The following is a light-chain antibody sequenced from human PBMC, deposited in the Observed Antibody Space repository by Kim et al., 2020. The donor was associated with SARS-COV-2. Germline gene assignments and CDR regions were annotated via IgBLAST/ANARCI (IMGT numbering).Light chain of an antibody. CDR1: IIRSKN. J-gene: IGLJ1*01. V-gene: IGLV3-9*01. CDR2: RDS. Sequence: SVALGQTACFICGGTIIRSKNVPWYQQRPGQAAVLVIYRDSHRPSGIPERFSGSNSGNAATLTINRAQAGDEADYYCQVWDSSTYVFGPGTKVTVL. CDR3: QVWDSSTYV.